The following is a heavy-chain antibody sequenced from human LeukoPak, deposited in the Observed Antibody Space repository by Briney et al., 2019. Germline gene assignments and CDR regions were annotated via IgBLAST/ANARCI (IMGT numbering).Heavy chain of an antibody. Sequence: SETLSLTCTVSGGSISSYYWSWIRQPPGKGLEWIGYIYYSGSTNYNPSLKSRVTISVDTSKNQFSLKLSSVTAADTAVYYCARTGWYEASYYFDYWGQGTPVTVSS. CDR3: ARTGWYEASYYFDY. V-gene: IGHV4-59*01. CDR2: IYYSGST. CDR1: GGSISSYY. J-gene: IGHJ4*02. D-gene: IGHD6-19*01.